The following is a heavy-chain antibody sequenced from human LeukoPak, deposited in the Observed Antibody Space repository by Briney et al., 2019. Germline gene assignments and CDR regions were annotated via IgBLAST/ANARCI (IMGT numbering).Heavy chain of an antibody. CDR2: LTGSGGTT. CDR3: AKDYYGSGSPYLYYYYYMDV. V-gene: IGHV3-23*01. Sequence: PGGSLRLSCAASGFTFSSYAMSWVRQAPGKGLEWVSALTGSGGTTYYADSVKGRFTISRDNSKNTLYLQMNSLRAEDTAVYYCAKDYYGSGSPYLYYYYYMDVWGKGTTVTISS. CDR1: GFTFSSYA. J-gene: IGHJ6*03. D-gene: IGHD3-10*01.